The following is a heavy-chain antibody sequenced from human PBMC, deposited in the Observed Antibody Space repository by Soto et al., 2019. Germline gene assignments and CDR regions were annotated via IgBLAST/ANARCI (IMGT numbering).Heavy chain of an antibody. CDR3: ARVGYDRSSYYFFSPGVIKD. J-gene: IGHJ4*02. CDR1: RGSISSGGYY. Sequence: PSETLSLTCTLSRGSISSGGYYWSWIRQHPGKGLEWIGYIYYSGSTYYNPSLKSRVTISVDTSENEFSLRLSPVTAAYTAVYYCARVGYDRSSYYFFSPGVIKDWGQGSMVAASS. D-gene: IGHD3-22*01. V-gene: IGHV4-31*03. CDR2: IYYSGST.